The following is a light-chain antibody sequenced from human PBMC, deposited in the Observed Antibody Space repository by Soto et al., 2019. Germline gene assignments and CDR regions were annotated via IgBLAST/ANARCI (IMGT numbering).Light chain of an antibody. CDR2: GTS. J-gene: IGKJ1*01. V-gene: IGKV3-20*01. CDR3: QQYDKSPWT. CDR1: QTVSSSY. Sequence: EIVLTQSPGTLSLSPGERATLPCRASQTVSSSYLAWYQQKPGQAPRLLIYGTSSRATGIPDRFSGSGSGTDFTLTISRLEPEDFAVYYCQQYDKSPWTFGQGSKVEIK.